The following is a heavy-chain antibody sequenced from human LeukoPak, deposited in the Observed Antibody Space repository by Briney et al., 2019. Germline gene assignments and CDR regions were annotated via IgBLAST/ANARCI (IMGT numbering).Heavy chain of an antibody. CDR3: ARDRHIAAAVYYYYMDV. J-gene: IGHJ6*03. Sequence: ASVKVSCKASGYTFTSYIISWVGPAPGQGLEWMGWINAYNGNTDYAQRVQGRVTMTTDTSTSTAYMELRSLRSDDTAVYYCARDRHIAAAVYYYYMDVWGKGTPVTVSS. D-gene: IGHD6-13*01. CDR1: GYTFTSYI. V-gene: IGHV1-18*01. CDR2: INAYNGNT.